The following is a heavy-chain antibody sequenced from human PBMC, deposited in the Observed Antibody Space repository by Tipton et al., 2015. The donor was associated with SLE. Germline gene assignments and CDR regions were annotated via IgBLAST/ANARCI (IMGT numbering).Heavy chain of an antibody. CDR1: GFTVSSNY. Sequence: SLRLSCAASGFTVSSNYMSWVRQAPGKGLEWVSVIYSGGSTYYADSVKGRFTISRDNSKNTLYLQMNSLRAEDTAVYYCARALDYYDSHYFDYWGQGTLVTVSS. V-gene: IGHV3-53*01. CDR3: ARALDYYDSHYFDY. D-gene: IGHD3-22*01. J-gene: IGHJ4*02. CDR2: IYSGGST.